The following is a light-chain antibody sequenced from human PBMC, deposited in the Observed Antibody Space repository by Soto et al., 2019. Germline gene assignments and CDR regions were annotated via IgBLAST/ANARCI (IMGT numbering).Light chain of an antibody. Sequence: DIQMTQSPSSLSASVGDRVTITCRASQNVWGYLNWYQQKPGKAPKLLIYAASSLQSGIPSRFSGSGSEKDFTLTISSLPPEDFANYYCQQSYSTPWTFGQGTMVDI. V-gene: IGKV1-39*01. CDR3: QQSYSTPWT. CDR2: AAS. J-gene: IGKJ1*01. CDR1: QNVWGY.